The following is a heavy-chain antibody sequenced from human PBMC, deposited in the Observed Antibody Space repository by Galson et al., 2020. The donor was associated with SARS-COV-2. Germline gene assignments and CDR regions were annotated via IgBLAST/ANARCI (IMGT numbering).Heavy chain of an antibody. D-gene: IGHD3-22*01. CDR3: AKDRLEGWSYYYDSSGYYSGY. V-gene: IGHV3-23*01. Sequence: GGSLRLSCAASGFTFSSYAMSWVRQAPGKGLEWVSAISGSGGSTYYADSVKGRFTISRDNSKNTLYLQMNSPRAEDTAVYYCAKDRLEGWSYYYDSSGYYSGYWGQGTLVTVSS. CDR2: ISGSGGST. CDR1: GFTFSSYA. J-gene: IGHJ4*02.